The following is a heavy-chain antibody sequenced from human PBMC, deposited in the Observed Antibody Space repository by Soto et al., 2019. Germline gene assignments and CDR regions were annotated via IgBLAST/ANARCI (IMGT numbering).Heavy chain of an antibody. Sequence: GESLKISCKGSGYSFTSYWIGWVRQMPGKGLEWMGIIYPGDSDTRYSPSFQGQVTISADKSISTAYLQWSSLKASDTAVYYCATRYFDWLLPNHYYYYYGMDVWGQGTTVTVSS. CDR2: IYPGDSDT. CDR3: ATRYFDWLLPNHYYYYYGMDV. V-gene: IGHV5-51*01. J-gene: IGHJ6*02. CDR1: GYSFTSYW. D-gene: IGHD3-9*01.